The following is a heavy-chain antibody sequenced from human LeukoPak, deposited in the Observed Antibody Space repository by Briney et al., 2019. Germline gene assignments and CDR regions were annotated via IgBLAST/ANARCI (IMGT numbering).Heavy chain of an antibody. J-gene: IGHJ3*02. V-gene: IGHV4-59*01. CDR3: ARGPRNFGGVIVRYAFDI. D-gene: IGHD3-16*02. CDR1: GGSINSYF. CDR2: IYYSGST. Sequence: KASETLSLTCTVSGGSINSYFWSWIRQPPGKGLEWIGYIYYSGSTNYNPSFKSRVTISVDSSKNQFSLKLSSVTAADTAVYYCARGPRNFGGVIVRYAFDIWGQGTMVTVSS.